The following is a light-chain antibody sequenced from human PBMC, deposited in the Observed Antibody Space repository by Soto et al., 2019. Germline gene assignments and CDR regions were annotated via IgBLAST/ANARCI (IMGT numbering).Light chain of an antibody. CDR1: QGTLTY. J-gene: IGKJ4*01. V-gene: IGKV1-9*01. CDR3: QQVNVYPST. CDR2: AAS. Sequence: PSSLTPSAGDRVTITYRASQGTLTYLAWYQQKPGKAPELLIYAASTLHSGVPSRFSGSGSGTDFTLTISSLQPEDFATYYCQQVNVYPSTFGGGTKVDIK.